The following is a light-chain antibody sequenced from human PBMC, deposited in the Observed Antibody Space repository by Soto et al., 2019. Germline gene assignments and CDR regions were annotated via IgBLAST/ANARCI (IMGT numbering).Light chain of an antibody. V-gene: IGLV1-44*01. J-gene: IGLJ2*01. CDR1: HSNVGVNA. CDR3: ASWDDDLNGPI. Sequence: SALTQPPSASGTPGLRVVISCSGSHSNVGVNAISWYQHLPGTAPRLLLHTDDQRPSGIPDRFSGSHSGTSASLAISRLQSEDEGHYYCASWDDDLNGPIFGGGTKLTVL. CDR2: TDD.